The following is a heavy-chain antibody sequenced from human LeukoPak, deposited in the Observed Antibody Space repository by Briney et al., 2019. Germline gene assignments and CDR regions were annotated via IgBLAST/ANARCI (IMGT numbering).Heavy chain of an antibody. J-gene: IGHJ4*02. CDR1: GFTVSSNY. CDR2: IYSGGST. D-gene: IGHD2-15*01. Sequence: GGSLRLSCAASGFTVSSNYMSWVRQAPGKGLEWVSVIYSGGSTYYADSVKGRFTISRDNAKNTLYLQMNSLRAEDTALYYCATSARTYIGSSLDYWGQGTLVTVSS. CDR3: ATSARTYIGSSLDY. V-gene: IGHV3-53*01.